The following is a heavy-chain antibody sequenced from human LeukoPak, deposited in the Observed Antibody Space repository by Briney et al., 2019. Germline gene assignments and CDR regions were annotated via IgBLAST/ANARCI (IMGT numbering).Heavy chain of an antibody. V-gene: IGHV3-33*01. CDR1: GFTFRNHG. CDR2: IWYDGGNK. Sequence: PGGSLRLSCAASGFTFRNHGRHWVRQAPGKGLEWVAIIWYDGGNKYYADSVNGRFTISRDNSKNTLFLQMNRLRAEDTAVCYCVRDRGALQYFDYWGQGTLVTVSS. CDR3: VRDRGALQYFDY. J-gene: IGHJ4*02. D-gene: IGHD5-24*01.